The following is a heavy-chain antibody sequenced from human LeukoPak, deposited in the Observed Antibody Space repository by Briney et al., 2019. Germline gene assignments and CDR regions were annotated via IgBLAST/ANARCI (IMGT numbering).Heavy chain of an antibody. V-gene: IGHV3-15*01. CDR3: TTDLGITMIRGVIVF. Sequence: PGESLRLSCAASGFTFTNAWMSWVRQAPGKGLEWVGRIKSKGDGETTDYAAPVKGRFTMSRDDSKATLYLQMNSLKTEDTAVYFCTTDLGITMIRGVIVFWGQGTLVTVSS. CDR1: GFTFTNAW. CDR2: IKSKGDGETT. D-gene: IGHD3-10*01. J-gene: IGHJ4*02.